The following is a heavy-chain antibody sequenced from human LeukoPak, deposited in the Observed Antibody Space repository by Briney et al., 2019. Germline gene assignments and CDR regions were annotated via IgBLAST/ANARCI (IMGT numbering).Heavy chain of an antibody. D-gene: IGHD5-12*01. CDR3: ARGFGYDNILTY. J-gene: IGHJ4*02. Sequence: GGSLRLSCAASGFSFSSYWMHWVRQAPGKGLVWFSRINSDGSSTSSADSVKGRFTISRDNAKNTLYLQMNSLRAEDTAVYYCARGFGYDNILTYWGQGTLVTVSS. CDR2: INSDGSST. V-gene: IGHV3-74*01. CDR1: GFSFSSYW.